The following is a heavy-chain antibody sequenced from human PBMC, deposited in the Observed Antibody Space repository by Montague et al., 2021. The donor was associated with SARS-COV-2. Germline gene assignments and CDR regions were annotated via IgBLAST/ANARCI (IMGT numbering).Heavy chain of an antibody. CDR3: AHKRGGWPIEFGF. CDR2: IYWNDDK. CDR1: GFSLSTSGVG. V-gene: IGHV2-5*01. J-gene: IGHJ4*02. D-gene: IGHD6-19*01. Sequence: VKPTQTLTLTCSFSGFSLSTSGVGVGWIRQPPGKAPECLAVIYWNDDKRYRPSLKSRITVTKDSSKNQVVLTMTNMDPVDTAMYYCAHKRGGWPIEFGFWGQGALVIVSS.